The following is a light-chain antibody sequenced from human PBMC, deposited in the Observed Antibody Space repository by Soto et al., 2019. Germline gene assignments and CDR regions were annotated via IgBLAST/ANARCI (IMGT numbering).Light chain of an antibody. CDR1: QSVSSY. V-gene: IGKV3-11*01. J-gene: IGKJ5*01. CDR2: DAS. Sequence: EIVLTQSPATLSLSPGERATLSCRASQSVSSYLAWYQQKPGQAPRLLIYDASNRATGIPARFSGSGSGTDFTLTISSLEPEVFGVYYCQQRSNWPISFGQGTRLEIK. CDR3: QQRSNWPIS.